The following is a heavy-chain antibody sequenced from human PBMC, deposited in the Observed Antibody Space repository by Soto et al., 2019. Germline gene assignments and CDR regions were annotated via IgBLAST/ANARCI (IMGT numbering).Heavy chain of an antibody. CDR1: GGTFSSYA. CDR3: ASQYDFWSGYWPPETFYYYYYGMDV. J-gene: IGHJ6*02. D-gene: IGHD3-3*01. Sequence: ASVKVSCKASGGTFSSYAISWVRQAPGQGLEWMGGIIPIFGTANYAQKFQGRVTITADKSTSTAYMELSSLRSEDTAVYYCASQYDFWSGYWPPETFYYYYYGMDVWGQGTTVTVSS. CDR2: IIPIFGTA. V-gene: IGHV1-69*06.